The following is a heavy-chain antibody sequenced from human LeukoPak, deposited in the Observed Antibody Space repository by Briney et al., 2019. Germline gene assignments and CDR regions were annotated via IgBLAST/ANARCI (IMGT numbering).Heavy chain of an antibody. CDR2: ISGSGGTT. CDR1: GFTFSSYE. Sequence: GGSLRLSCAASGFTFSSYEMNWVRQAPGKVLEWVSAISGSGGTTSYADSVKGRFTISRDNSKNTLYLQMNSLRAEDTALYYCAKAGRAGGSITLIRGVRSDYYYMDVWGKGTTVTISS. V-gene: IGHV3-23*01. J-gene: IGHJ6*03. D-gene: IGHD3-10*01. CDR3: AKAGRAGGSITLIRGVRSDYYYMDV.